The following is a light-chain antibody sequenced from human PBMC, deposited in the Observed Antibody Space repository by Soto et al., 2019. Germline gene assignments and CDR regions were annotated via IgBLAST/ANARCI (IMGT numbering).Light chain of an antibody. V-gene: IGKV3-20*01. CDR3: QQYGSSPTWT. CDR1: QPISYRS. CDR2: GAS. J-gene: IGKJ1*01. Sequence: IVLTQSPGKGSLFPCGGTTLSCRDSQPISYRSLAWYQHTPGRAPRLLIYGASTRATGIPDRFSGSGSGTDFTLTISRLEPEDSAVYYCQQYGSSPTWTVGQGTKVDIK.